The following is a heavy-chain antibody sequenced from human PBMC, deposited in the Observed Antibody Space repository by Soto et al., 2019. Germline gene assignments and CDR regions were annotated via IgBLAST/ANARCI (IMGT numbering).Heavy chain of an antibody. D-gene: IGHD3-9*01. CDR3: AKGNNILTGLYYYYYMDV. CDR1: GFTFSSYA. CDR2: ISGSGGST. J-gene: IGHJ6*03. V-gene: IGHV3-23*01. Sequence: PGGSLRLSCAASGFTFSSYAMSWVRQAPGKGLEWVSAISGSGGSTYYADSVKGRFTISRDNSKNTLYLQMNSLRAEDTAVYYCAKGNNILTGLYYYYYMDVWGKGTTVTVSS.